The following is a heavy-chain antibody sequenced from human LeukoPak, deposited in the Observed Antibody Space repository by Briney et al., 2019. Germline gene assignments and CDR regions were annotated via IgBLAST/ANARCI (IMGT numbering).Heavy chain of an antibody. D-gene: IGHD3-22*01. J-gene: IGHJ4*02. CDR2: ISYPART. CDR3: ASPGSGYYYAAD. CDR1: GGSLTSTSSF. Sequence: PSETLSLTCTVSGGSLTSTSSFWGWIRQSTGQGLEWIGSISYPARTYCNPSLKTRTTMSLDASKNQFSLRLDSVTAAATALYFCASPGSGYYYAADWGQGTLVTVSS. V-gene: IGHV4-39*01.